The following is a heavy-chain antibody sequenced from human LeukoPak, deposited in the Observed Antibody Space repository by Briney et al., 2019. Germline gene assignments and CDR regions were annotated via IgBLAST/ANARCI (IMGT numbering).Heavy chain of an antibody. V-gene: IGHV3-48*01. J-gene: IGHJ4*02. CDR2: ISSTGTT. D-gene: IGHD3-22*01. CDR3: VRDPYKDSNNYPGY. Sequence: PGGSLRPSCEVSGFQFSTYSMDWVRQAPGKGLEWISFISSTGTTYYADSVKGRFTISRDNAKNSVYLQMNSLSAEDTAVYYCVRDPYKDSNNYPGYWGQGTLVTVSS. CDR1: GFQFSTYS.